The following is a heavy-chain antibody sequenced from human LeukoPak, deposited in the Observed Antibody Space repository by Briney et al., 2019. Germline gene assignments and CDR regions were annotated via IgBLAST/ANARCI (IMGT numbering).Heavy chain of an antibody. CDR1: GTSFSSDG. V-gene: IGHV3-48*03. CDR2: ITSSGGTI. D-gene: IGHD5-24*01. J-gene: IGHJ4*02. CDR3: ARGPSRDGYSGWLDY. Sequence: QPGRSLTLSCATSGTSFSSDGTNWVRQAPGEGLEWDSYITSSGGTIYHADSVKGRFTVARDDAKNSLYLEMNGLRAEDSAVYHCARGPSRDGYSGWLDYRGQGTVVTVSS.